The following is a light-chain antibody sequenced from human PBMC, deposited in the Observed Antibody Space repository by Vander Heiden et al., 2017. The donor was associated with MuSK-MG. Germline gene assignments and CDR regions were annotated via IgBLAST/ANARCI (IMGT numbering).Light chain of an antibody. CDR2: DAS. CDR3: QLLSYWHTLT. J-gene: IGKJ4*01. V-gene: IGKV3-11*01. CDR1: QNVNSY. Sequence: EILLTHPPATLSLSPGDRATLPCTASQNVNSYLDWYQHTPGQAPRLLMYDASNRATGIPARFSGTGSGTDFTLTISSLEPEDSAVYSCQLLSYWHTLTFGGGTKVEIK.